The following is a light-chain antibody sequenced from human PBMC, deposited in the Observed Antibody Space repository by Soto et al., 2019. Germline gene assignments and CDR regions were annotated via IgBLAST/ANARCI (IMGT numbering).Light chain of an antibody. CDR2: DAS. Sequence: EILLTQSPATLSLSPGERATLSCRASQDVDSYLAWYQQTPGQAPRLLIYDASNRAPGIPARFSGSGSGTDFTLTINSLAPEDFAVYYCQQRNTWPFTFGPGTKVDIK. J-gene: IGKJ3*01. V-gene: IGKV3-11*01. CDR1: QDVDSY. CDR3: QQRNTWPFT.